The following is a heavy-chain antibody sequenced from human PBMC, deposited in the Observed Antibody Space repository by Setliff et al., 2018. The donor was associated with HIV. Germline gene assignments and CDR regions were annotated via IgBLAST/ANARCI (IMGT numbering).Heavy chain of an antibody. J-gene: IGHJ4*02. V-gene: IGHV1-46*01. CDR3: ARGWESRYQLLPGPFDY. CDR1: GYTFSRYY. CDR2: INPNGGSR. Sequence: ASVKVSCKASGYTFSRYYMHWVRQAPGQRLEWMGRINPNGGSRSYAQKFQGRVTMTRDTSTNTVYMELSSLRSEDTAVYYCARGWESRYQLLPGPFDYWGQGTLVTVSS. D-gene: IGHD2-2*01.